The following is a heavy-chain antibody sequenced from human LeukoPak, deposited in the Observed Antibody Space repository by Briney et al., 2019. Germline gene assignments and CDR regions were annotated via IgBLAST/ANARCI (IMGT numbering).Heavy chain of an antibody. CDR3: ARAYSSSSIFDY. CDR1: GYSISSGYY. Sequence: SETLSLPCTVSGYSISSGYYWGWIRQPPGKGLEGIGTMCHSGNTYYNPSLKSRVTISVDTSKNQFSLKLTSVTAADTAVYYCARAYSSSSIFDYWGQGTLVTVSS. J-gene: IGHJ4*02. CDR2: MCHSGNT. D-gene: IGHD6-6*01. V-gene: IGHV4-38-2*02.